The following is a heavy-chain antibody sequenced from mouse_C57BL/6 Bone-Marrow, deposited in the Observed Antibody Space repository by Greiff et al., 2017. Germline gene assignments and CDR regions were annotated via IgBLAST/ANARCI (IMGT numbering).Heavy chain of an antibody. CDR3: AKRGSSYGYFDV. CDR2: IWRGGST. D-gene: IGHD1-1*01. V-gene: IGHV2-5*01. CDR1: GFSLTSYG. J-gene: IGHJ1*03. Sequence: VQGVESGPGLVQPSQSLSITCTVSGFSLTSYGVPWVRQSPGKGLEWLGVIWRGGSTDYNAAFMSRLSITKDNSKSQVFFKMNSLQADDTAIYYYAKRGSSYGYFDVWGTGTTVTVSS.